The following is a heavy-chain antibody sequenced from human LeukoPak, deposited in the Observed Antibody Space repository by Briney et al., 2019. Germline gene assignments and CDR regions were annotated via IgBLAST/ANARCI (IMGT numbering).Heavy chain of an antibody. J-gene: IGHJ4*02. CDR3: SRHATYSSSWYCDY. CDR2: IYPGDSDT. V-gene: IGHV5-51*01. D-gene: IGHD6-13*01. Sequence: GESLKISCKGSGYSFTSYWIGWVRQMPGKGLEWMGIIYPGDSDTRYSPSFQGQVTISADKSVSTAYLQWSSLKASDTAMYYCSRHATYSSSWYCDYWGQGTLVTVSS. CDR1: GYSFTSYW.